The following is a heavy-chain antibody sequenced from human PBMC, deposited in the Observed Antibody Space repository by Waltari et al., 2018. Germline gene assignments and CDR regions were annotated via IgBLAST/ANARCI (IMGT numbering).Heavy chain of an antibody. CDR2: ISDSGVIT. CDR3: ARHLYSIDYLELAK. V-gene: IGHV3-23*01. J-gene: IGHJ4*02. CDR1: GFNFISYA. D-gene: IGHD3-22*01. Sequence: ASGFNFISYAMSWVRQAPGKGLEWVSGISDSGVITKYADSVKGRFTVSRDNSKNTVFLHLNSLRAEDTAIYYCARHLYSIDYLELAKWGQGTLVTVSS.